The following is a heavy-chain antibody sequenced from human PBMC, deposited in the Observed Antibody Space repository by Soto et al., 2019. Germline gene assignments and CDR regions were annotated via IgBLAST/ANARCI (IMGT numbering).Heavy chain of an antibody. V-gene: IGHV3-30-3*01. D-gene: IGHD6-13*01. CDR1: GFTFSSYA. CDR2: ISYDGSNK. CDR3: AREGYSSSRAYFDY. J-gene: IGHJ4*02. Sequence: QVQLVKSGGGVVQPGRSLRLSCAASGFTFSSYAMHWVRQAPGKGLEWVAVISYDGSNKYYADSVKGRFTISRDNSKNTLYLQMNSLRAEDTAVYYCAREGYSSSRAYFDYWGQGTLVTVSS.